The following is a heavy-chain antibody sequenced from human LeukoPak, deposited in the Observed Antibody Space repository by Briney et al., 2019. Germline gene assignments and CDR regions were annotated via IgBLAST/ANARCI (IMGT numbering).Heavy chain of an antibody. CDR1: GFTLSSYG. D-gene: IGHD3-9*01. V-gene: IGHV3-30*18. CDR3: AKDQSYDILTGYYDY. J-gene: IGHJ4*02. Sequence: GGALRLSCAASGFTLSSYGMHWVRQAPGKGLEWVGVISYDGSNKYYADSVKGRFTISRDNSKNTLYLQMNSLRAEDTAVYYCAKDQSYDILTGYYDYWGQGTLVTVSS. CDR2: ISYDGSNK.